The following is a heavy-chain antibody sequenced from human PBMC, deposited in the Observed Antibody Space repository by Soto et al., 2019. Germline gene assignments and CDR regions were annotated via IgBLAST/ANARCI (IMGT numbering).Heavy chain of an antibody. CDR3: ARRSGSSSPWFDP. J-gene: IGHJ5*02. V-gene: IGHV4-39*07. CDR1: GGSISSSSYY. CDR2: IYYSGST. Sequence: SETLSLTCTVSGGSISSSSYYWGWIRQPPGKGLEWIGSIYYSGSTYYNPSLKSRVTISVDTSKNQFSLKLSSVTAADTAVYYCARRSGSSSPWFDPWGQGTQVTVSS. D-gene: IGHD6-6*01.